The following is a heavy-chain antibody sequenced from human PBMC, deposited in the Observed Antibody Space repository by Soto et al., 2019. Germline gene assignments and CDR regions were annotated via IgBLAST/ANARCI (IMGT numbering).Heavy chain of an antibody. D-gene: IGHD5-18*01. CDR2: ISSSGSTI. V-gene: IGHV3-11*01. J-gene: IGHJ6*02. Sequence: GGSLRLSCAASGFTFSDYYMSWIRQAPGKGLEWVSYISSSGSTIYYADSVKGRFTISRDNAKNSLYLQMNSLRAEDTAVYYCARIVDTAMGEWGSDYYGMDVWGQGTTVTVSS. CDR3: ARIVDTAMGEWGSDYYGMDV. CDR1: GFTFSDYY.